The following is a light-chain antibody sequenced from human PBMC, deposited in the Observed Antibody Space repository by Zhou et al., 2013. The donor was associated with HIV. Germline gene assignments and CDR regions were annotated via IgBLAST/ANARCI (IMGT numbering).Light chain of an antibody. V-gene: IGKV1-39*01. J-gene: IGKJ3*01. CDR3: QQSYSTPRT. CDR2: AAS. CDR1: QSISSW. Sequence: DIQMTQSPSTLSASVGDRVTITCRASQSISSWLAWYQQKPGKAPKLLIYAASSLQGGVPSRFSGSGSGTDFTLTISSLQPEDFATYYCQQSYSTPRTFGPGTKVHIK.